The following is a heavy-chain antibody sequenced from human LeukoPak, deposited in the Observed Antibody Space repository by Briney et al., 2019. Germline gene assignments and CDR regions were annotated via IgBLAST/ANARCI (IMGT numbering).Heavy chain of an antibody. CDR3: AKGLDSSNWFVDY. J-gene: IGHJ4*02. CDR2: ISDSGAGT. V-gene: IGHV3-23*01. D-gene: IGHD6-13*01. Sequence: GGSLRLSCAASGFPLNNYAMSWVRQAPGKGLEWVSSISDSGAGTFYADSVRGRFTISRDNSKNTLSLQMNSLRAEDTAVYYCAKGLDSSNWFVDYWGQGTLVTVSS. CDR1: GFPLNNYA.